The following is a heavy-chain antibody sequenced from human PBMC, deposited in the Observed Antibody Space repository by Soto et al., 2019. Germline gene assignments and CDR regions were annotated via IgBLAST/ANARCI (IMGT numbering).Heavy chain of an antibody. D-gene: IGHD1-26*01. CDR2: IFSNDEK. CDR1: GFSLSNARMG. J-gene: IGHJ4*02. CDR3: ARHGRGVGARPLDY. Sequence: QVTLKESGPVLVKPTETLTLTCTVSGFSLSNARMGVTWIRQPPGKALKWLAHIFSNDEKSYSTSLKSRLTISTDPSKSQVVLTMTTMDPVDTATYYCARHGRGVGARPLDYWGQGTLVTVSS. V-gene: IGHV2-26*01.